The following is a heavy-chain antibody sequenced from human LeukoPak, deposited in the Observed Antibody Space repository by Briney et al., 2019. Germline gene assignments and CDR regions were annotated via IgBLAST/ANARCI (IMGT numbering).Heavy chain of an antibody. J-gene: IGHJ4*02. CDR2: ISGDGTYT. D-gene: IGHD3-10*01. Sequence: GGSLRLSCAASGFTFSGFAMSWVRQAPGKGLEWVSGISGDGTYTYYADSVKGRFIASRDNSRKPLYLQLNNLRVEDTAMYYCAKTFGSGDYWGQGALVTVSS. CDR1: GFTFSGFA. CDR3: AKTFGSGDY. V-gene: IGHV3-23*03.